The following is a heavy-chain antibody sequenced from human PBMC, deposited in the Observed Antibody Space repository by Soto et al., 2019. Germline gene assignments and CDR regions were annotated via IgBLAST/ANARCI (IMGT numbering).Heavy chain of an antibody. CDR1: GYSLNSAY. CDR3: ARWKDSSGWLDAFDI. V-gene: IGHV1-46*02. J-gene: IGHJ3*02. CDR2: IYPGGVNI. D-gene: IGHD6-19*01. Sequence: GASVKVSCESIGYSLNSAYMHGVRQAPGQGLEWMGTIYPGGVNIGYAQKFKGRVTMTKDTPTSTAYMELRSLRSDDTAVYYCARWKDSSGWLDAFDIWGQGTMVTVSS.